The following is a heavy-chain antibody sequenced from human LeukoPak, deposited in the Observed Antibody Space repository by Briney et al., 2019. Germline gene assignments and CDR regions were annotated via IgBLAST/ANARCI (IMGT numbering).Heavy chain of an antibody. Sequence: SETLSLTCTVSGGSISSGDYYWSWIRQPPGKGLEWIGYIYYSGSTYYNPSLKSRVTISVDTSKNQFSLKLSSVTAADTAVYYCARHEQQLVDTHDAFDIWGQGTMVTVSS. CDR2: IYYSGST. J-gene: IGHJ3*02. CDR3: ARHEQQLVDTHDAFDI. V-gene: IGHV4-30-4*08. D-gene: IGHD6-13*01. CDR1: GGSISSGDYY.